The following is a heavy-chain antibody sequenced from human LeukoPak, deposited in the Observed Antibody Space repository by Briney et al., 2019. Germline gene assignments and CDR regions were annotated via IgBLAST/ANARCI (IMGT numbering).Heavy chain of an antibody. CDR1: GFTFSSYA. V-gene: IGHV3-30-3*02. D-gene: IGHD2/OR15-2a*01. CDR2: ISYDGSNK. CDR3: AKRLAVLGPYFDS. Sequence: GGSLRLSCAASGFTFSSYAMHWVRQAPGKGLEWVAVISYDGSNKYYADSVKGRFTISRDNSKNTLYLQLNSLRAEDTALYFCAKRLAVLGPYFDSWGQGALVTVSS. J-gene: IGHJ4*02.